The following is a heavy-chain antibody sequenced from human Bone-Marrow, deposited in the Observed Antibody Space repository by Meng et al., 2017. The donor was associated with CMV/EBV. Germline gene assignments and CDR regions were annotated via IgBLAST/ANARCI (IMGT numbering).Heavy chain of an antibody. CDR2: IYPGDSDT. V-gene: IGHV5-51*01. Sequence: GESLKISCKGSGYSFTRYWIGWVRQMPGKGLEWMGIIYPGDSDTRYSPSFQGQVTISADRSISTTYLQWSSLKASDTAMYYCARLAGYCSSTTTCSRAYYFDYWGQEILVTVSS. CDR1: GYSFTRYW. D-gene: IGHD2-2*01. J-gene: IGHJ4*02. CDR3: ARLAGYCSSTTTCSRAYYFDY.